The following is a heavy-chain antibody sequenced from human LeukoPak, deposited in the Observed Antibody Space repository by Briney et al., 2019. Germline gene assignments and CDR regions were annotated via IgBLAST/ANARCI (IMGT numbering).Heavy chain of an antibody. J-gene: IGHJ4*01. CDR1: GFTFSEYS. V-gene: IGHV3-48*01. CDR2: ISFSSSAI. CDR3: ARDLGNSGYGCDY. Sequence: PGGSLRLSCAASGFTFSEYSFDRVRQAPGKGLKWISYISFSSSAIYYADSVKGRFTISRDDAKNSLYLHMNSLRAEDTAVYYCARDLGNSGYGCDYWGQGTLVTFSS. D-gene: IGHD5-12*01.